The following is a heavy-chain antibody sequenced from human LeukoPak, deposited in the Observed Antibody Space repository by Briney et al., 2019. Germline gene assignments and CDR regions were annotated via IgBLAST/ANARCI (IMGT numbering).Heavy chain of an antibody. CDR3: ASQVLITIFGVVTDLNWFDP. D-gene: IGHD3-3*01. J-gene: IGHJ5*02. Sequence: ASVKVSCKASGGTFSSYAISWVRQAPGQGLEWMGGIIPIFGTANYAQKFQGRVTITADESTSTAYMELSSLRSEDTVVYYCASQVLITIFGVVTDLNWFDPWGQGTLVTVSS. CDR2: IIPIFGTA. V-gene: IGHV1-69*13. CDR1: GGTFSSYA.